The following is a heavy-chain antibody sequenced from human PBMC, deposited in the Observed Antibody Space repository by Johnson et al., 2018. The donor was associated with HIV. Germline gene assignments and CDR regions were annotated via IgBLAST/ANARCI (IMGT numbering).Heavy chain of an antibody. D-gene: IGHD2-15*01. V-gene: IGHV3-66*01. J-gene: IGHJ3*02. Sequence: VQLVESGGGVVQPGRSLRLSCAASGFTVSSSYMSWVRQAPGKGLEWVSVIYSGGSPYYADSVKGRFTIYRDNSKNTVYRQMNSRRAGDTAVYYCARARGARGWGLLPAVDALDIGGHGRMVSVSS. CDR2: IYSGGSP. CDR3: ARARGARGWGLLPAVDALDI. CDR1: GFTVSSSY.